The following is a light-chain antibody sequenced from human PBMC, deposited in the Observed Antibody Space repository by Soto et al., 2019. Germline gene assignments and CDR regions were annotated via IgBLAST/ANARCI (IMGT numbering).Light chain of an antibody. CDR2: GAS. CDR1: QSVSSSY. J-gene: IGKJ2*01. CDR3: QQYGRSPYT. V-gene: IGKV3-20*01. Sequence: EIVLTQSPGTLSLSPRERATLSCRASQSVSSSYLAWYQQKPGQAPRLLLYGASSRATGIPDRFSGSASGTDFTLNISRLEPEDFAVYYCQQYGRSPYTFGQGTKLEIK.